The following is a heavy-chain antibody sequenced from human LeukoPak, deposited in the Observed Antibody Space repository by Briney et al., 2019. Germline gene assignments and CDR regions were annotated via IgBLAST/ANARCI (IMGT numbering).Heavy chain of an antibody. V-gene: IGHV3-7*01. CDR2: IKQDGSEK. J-gene: IGHJ6*03. D-gene: IGHD2-2*01. CDR1: GFTFISYW. CDR3: ARDMRTYYYYMDV. Sequence: GGSLRLSCAASGFTFISYWMSWVRQAPGKGLEWVANIKQDGSEKYYVDSVKGRFTISRDNAKNSLYLQMNSLRAEDTAVYYCARDMRTYYYYMDVWGKGTTATISS.